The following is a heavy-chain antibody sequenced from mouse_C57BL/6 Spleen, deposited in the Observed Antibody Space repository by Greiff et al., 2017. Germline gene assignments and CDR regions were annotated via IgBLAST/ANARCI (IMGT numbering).Heavy chain of an antibody. Sequence: VMLVESGPGLVAPSQSLSITCPVSGFSLTSYGVHWVRQPPGKGLEWLVVIWSDGSTTYNSALKSRLSISKDNSKSQVFLKMNSLQTDDTAMYYGAGCYYGMGYAMDYWGQGTSVTVSS. V-gene: IGHV2-6*03. D-gene: IGHD1-1*01. J-gene: IGHJ4*01. CDR3: AGCYYGMGYAMDY. CDR1: GFSLTSYG. CDR2: IWSDGST.